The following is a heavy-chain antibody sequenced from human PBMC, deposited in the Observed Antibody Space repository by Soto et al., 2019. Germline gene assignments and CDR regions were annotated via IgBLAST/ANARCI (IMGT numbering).Heavy chain of an antibody. Sequence: ASVKVSCKASGDTFTGYYMHWVRRAPGQGLEWMGWINPNSGGTNYAQKFQGRVTMTRDTSISTAYMELSRLRSDDTAVYYCARDPLLRFLEWLSRSHPPSYGMDVWGQGTTVTLSS. CDR2: INPNSGGT. J-gene: IGHJ6*02. D-gene: IGHD3-3*01. CDR3: ARDPLLRFLEWLSRSHPPSYGMDV. V-gene: IGHV1-2*02. CDR1: GDTFTGYY.